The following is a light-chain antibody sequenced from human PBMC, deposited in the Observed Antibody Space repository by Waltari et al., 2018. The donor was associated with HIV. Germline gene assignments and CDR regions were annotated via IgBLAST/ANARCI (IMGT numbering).Light chain of an antibody. CDR1: KVSEKS. V-gene: IGLV3-1*01. CDR3: QAWDRSSVV. J-gene: IGLJ3*02. CDR2: EDA. Sequence: SYDLSQPPSVSVSPGQTATIPCSGEKVSEKSVCWYQQKPGQSPLLVHCEDAKRPSGVPGRFSCSNSGKTATLTITGTQVMDEADYYCQAWDRSSVVFGEGTRLNVL.